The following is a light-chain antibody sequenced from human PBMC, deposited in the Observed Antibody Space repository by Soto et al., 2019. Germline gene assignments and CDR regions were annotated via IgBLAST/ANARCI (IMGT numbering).Light chain of an antibody. V-gene: IGLV1-40*01. CDR1: SSNIGAGYD. CDR2: GNS. CDR3: QSYDSSLSGSI. Sequence: QSVLTQPPSVSGAPGQRVTISCTGSSSNIGAGYDVHWYQQLPGTAPKLLIYGNSNRPSGVPDRFSGSKSGTSASLAITGLQAEDDADYYCQSYDSSLSGSIFGGGTKATVL. J-gene: IGLJ2*01.